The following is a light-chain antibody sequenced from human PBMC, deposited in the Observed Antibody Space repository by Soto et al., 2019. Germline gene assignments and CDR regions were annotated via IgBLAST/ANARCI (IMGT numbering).Light chain of an antibody. CDR3: CSYASSSTWV. CDR1: SSDLGTYNL. J-gene: IGLJ3*02. V-gene: IGLV2-23*01. Sequence: HSALTQPASVSGSPGQSITFSCTGTSSDLGTYNLVSWYQHYPGKAPKLIIYEGSKRPSGVSNRFSGSKSGNTASLTISGLQAEDEADYYCCSYASSSTWVFGGGTKLTVL. CDR2: EGS.